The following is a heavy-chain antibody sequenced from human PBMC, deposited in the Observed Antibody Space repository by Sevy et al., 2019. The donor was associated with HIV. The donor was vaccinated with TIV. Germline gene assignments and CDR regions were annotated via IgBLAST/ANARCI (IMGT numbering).Heavy chain of an antibody. CDR1: GFTFSSYW. V-gene: IGHV3-7*01. CDR3: ARERSYYDSTGYHD. D-gene: IGHD3-22*01. Sequence: GGSLRLSCAASGFTFSSYWMSWVRQAPGKGLEWMANIKQDGSEKYYVDSVKGRFTISRDNAKNSVYLQMNSLRAEDTAVYYCARERSYYDSTGYHDWGQGTLVTVSS. J-gene: IGHJ4*02. CDR2: IKQDGSEK.